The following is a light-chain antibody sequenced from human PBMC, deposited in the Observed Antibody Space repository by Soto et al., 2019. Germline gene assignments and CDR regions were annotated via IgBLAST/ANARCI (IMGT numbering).Light chain of an antibody. Sequence: EIVLTKSNGTLSFSPGERATLSGLAIQSVSSSYLAWYQQKPGQAPRLLISGASSRATGIPDRFSGSGSGTEFTLTISSLQSEDFAAYYCQQYNDRPPVTFGQGTKVDI. CDR3: QQYNDRPPVT. CDR2: GAS. J-gene: IGKJ1*01. V-gene: IGKV3D-15*01. CDR1: QSVSSSY.